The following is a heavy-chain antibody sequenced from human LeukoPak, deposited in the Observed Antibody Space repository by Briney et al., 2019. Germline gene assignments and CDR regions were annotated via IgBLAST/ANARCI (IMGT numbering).Heavy chain of an antibody. CDR1: GYSFTSYW. V-gene: IGHV5-51*01. Sequence: GESLKISCQGSGYSFTSYWIGWVRQMPGKGLEWMGIIYPGDSDTRYSPSFQGQVTISADKSISTAYLQWSNLKASDTAVYYCARRRDLYSGSYYTFDYWGQGTLVTVSS. J-gene: IGHJ4*02. CDR2: IYPGDSDT. D-gene: IGHD1-26*01. CDR3: ARRRDLYSGSYYTFDY.